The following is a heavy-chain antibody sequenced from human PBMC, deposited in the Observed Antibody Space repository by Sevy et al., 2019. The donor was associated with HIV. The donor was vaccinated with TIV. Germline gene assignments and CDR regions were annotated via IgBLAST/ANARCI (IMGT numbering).Heavy chain of an antibody. CDR3: ARGGQEGRGYCSGGSCLYYFDY. CDR1: GGTFSSYA. D-gene: IGHD2-15*01. CDR2: IIPIFGTA. J-gene: IGHJ4*02. Sequence: ASVKVSCKASGGTFSSYAISWVRQAPGQGLEWMGGIIPIFGTANYAQMFQGRVTITADESTSTAYMELSSLRSEDTAVYYCARGGQEGRGYCSGGSCLYYFDYWGQGTLVTVS. V-gene: IGHV1-69*13.